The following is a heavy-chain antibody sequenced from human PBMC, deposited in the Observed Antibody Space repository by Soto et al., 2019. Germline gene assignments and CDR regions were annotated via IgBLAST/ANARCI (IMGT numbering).Heavy chain of an antibody. D-gene: IGHD3-16*01. V-gene: IGHV3-23*01. Sequence: GGSLRLSCTGSGFSFFSYAMSWVRQAPGKGLEWVSTISGTGGDTYYADSVKGRFTISRDNSHNTMYLQVRSLTAEDTAVYYSAKDRRAGGNSAFYFDFWGQGAQVTVSS. CDR1: GFSFFSYA. J-gene: IGHJ4*02. CDR2: ISGTGGDT. CDR3: AKDRRAGGNSAFYFDF.